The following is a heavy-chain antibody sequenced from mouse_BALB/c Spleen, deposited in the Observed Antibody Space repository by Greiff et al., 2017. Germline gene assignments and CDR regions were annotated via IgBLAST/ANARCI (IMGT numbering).Heavy chain of an antibody. CDR1: GYTFTSYW. CDR3: TRHFAAMDY. V-gene: IGHV1-69*02. J-gene: IGHJ4*01. CDR2: IYPSDSYT. Sequence: VQLQQSGAELVRPGASVKLSCKASGYTFTSYWINWVKQRPGQGLEWIGNIYPSDSYTNYNQKFKDKATLTVDKSSSTAYMQLSSPTSEDSAVYYCTRHFAAMDYWGQGTSVTVSS.